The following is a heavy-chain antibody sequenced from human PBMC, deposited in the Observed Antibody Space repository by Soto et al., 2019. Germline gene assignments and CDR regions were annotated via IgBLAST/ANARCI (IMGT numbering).Heavy chain of an antibody. CDR1: GFTFHNYA. D-gene: IGHD3-9*01. CDR2: NSGSGGRT. V-gene: IGHV3-23*01. J-gene: IGHJ4*02. CDR3: AKSELRYFEWLLGYFDY. Sequence: EVQLLESGGGLEQPGGSLRLSCAASGFTFHNYAMTWVRQAPGKGLEWVSGISNSGSGGRTYYADSVKGRFTISRDNSRNTLYLQMSSLRAEDTAMYYCAKSELRYFEWLLGYFDYWGQGTLVTVSS.